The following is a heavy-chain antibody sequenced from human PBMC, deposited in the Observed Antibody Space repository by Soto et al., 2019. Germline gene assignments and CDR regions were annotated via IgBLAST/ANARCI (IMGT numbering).Heavy chain of an antibody. CDR1: GDSISIRSHY. V-gene: IGHV4-31*03. Sequence: PSETLSLTCTVSGDSISIRSHYWNWIRQVPGKGLEFIGYVFYTGATYYNPSLRGRVSMSTDTSKNQFSLNLRSVTAADTAIYYCAREGRHSGGMRESWFDPWGQGTLVTVSS. CDR2: VFYTGAT. CDR3: AREGRHSGGMRESWFDP. D-gene: IGHD3-10*01. J-gene: IGHJ5*02.